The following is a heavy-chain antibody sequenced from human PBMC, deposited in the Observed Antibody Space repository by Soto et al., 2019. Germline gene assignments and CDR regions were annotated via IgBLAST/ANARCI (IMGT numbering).Heavy chain of an antibody. CDR2: INPATGAA. V-gene: IGHV1-2*02. J-gene: IGHJ3*02. Sequence: QLHLVQSGAVVKKPGASVTVSCSASGYPVTAYYMHWVRQAPGRGLEWMGGINPATGAAKYTQTFQGSLTMTRDTSTSTVFMELSGLTSEDTAVFSCARGGGVGVAGSAAFDMWGQGTLVTVSS. CDR3: ARGGGVGVAGSAAFDM. D-gene: IGHD3-3*01. CDR1: GYPVTAYY.